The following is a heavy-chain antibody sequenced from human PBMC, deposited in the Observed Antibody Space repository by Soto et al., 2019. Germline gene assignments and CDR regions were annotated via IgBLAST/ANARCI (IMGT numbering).Heavy chain of an antibody. J-gene: IGHJ4*02. CDR3: ARDRGVDYYDSSGYQTFDY. D-gene: IGHD3-22*01. CDR2: IIPIFGTA. V-gene: IGHV1-69*01. Sequence: QVQLVQSGAEVKKPGSSVKVSCKASGGTFSSYAISWVRQAPGQGLEWMGGIIPIFGTANYAQKFQGRVTITADESTSTAYMELSSLRSEDTAVYYCARDRGVDYYDSSGYQTFDYWGQGTLVTVSS. CDR1: GGTFSSYA.